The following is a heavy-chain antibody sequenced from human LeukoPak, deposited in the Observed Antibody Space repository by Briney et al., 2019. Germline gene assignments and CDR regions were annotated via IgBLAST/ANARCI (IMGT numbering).Heavy chain of an antibody. CDR2: MNPNSGNT. J-gene: IGHJ4*02. V-gene: IGHV1-8*03. D-gene: IGHD6-13*01. CDR3: AITPGIAAAGVGSLFLFDY. CDR1: GYTFTSYD. Sequence: GASVKVSCKASGYTFTSYDINWVRQATGQGLEWMGWMNPNSGNTGYAQKFQGRVTITADESTSTAYMELSSLRSEDTVVYYCAITPGIAAAGVGSLFLFDYWGQGTLVTVSS.